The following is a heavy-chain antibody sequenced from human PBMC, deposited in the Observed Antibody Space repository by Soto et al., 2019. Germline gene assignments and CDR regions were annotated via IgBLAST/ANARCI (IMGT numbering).Heavy chain of an antibody. CDR3: GRSSHGYSGYDFHYYYYGMDV. V-gene: IGHV1-18*01. CDR2: ISVYIGNT. Sequence: ASVKVSCKASGYTFTSYGISWVRQAPGQGLEWMGWISVYIGNTNYAQKFQGRVTMTADESTSTAYMELSSLRSEDTAVYYCGRSSHGYSGYDFHYYYYGMDVWGQGTTVTVSS. J-gene: IGHJ6*02. CDR1: GYTFTSYG. D-gene: IGHD5-12*01.